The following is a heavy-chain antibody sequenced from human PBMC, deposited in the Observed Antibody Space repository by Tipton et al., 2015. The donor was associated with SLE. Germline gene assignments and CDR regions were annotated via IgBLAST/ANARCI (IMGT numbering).Heavy chain of an antibody. CDR3: ARDQSGSYYAAFDI. V-gene: IGHV3-21*01. J-gene: IGHJ3*02. CDR2: ISSSSSYI. D-gene: IGHD1-26*01. CDR1: GFTFSSYS. Sequence: SLRLSCAASGFTFSSYSMNWVRQAPGKGLEWVSSISSSSSYIYYADSVKGRFTISRDNAKNSLYLQMNSLRAEDTAVYYCARDQSGSYYAAFDIWGQGTMVTVSS.